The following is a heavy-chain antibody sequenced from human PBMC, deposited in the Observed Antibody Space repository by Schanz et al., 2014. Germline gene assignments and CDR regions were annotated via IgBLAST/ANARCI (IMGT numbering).Heavy chain of an antibody. CDR3: TFPTGPFYGSGSCFNY. CDR2: FDLEQGQT. D-gene: IGHD3-10*01. V-gene: IGHV1-24*01. CDR1: GYRVRDVS. Sequence: QVDLIQTGAEVGKPGASVKVSCKVSGYRVRDVSIHWVRAVPGRGFQWLGGFDLEQGQTIYAHEFQGRVIMTEDTSTDTAYLELSSLTSDDTAVYYCTFPTGPFYGSGSCFNYWGPGTLVTVSS. J-gene: IGHJ4*02.